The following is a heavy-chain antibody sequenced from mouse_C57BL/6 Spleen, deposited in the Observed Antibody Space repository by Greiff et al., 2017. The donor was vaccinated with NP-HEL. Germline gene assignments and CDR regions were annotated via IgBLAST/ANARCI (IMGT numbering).Heavy chain of an antibody. CDR3: ARSDYGSSCEGGYYFDY. J-gene: IGHJ2*01. D-gene: IGHD1-1*01. V-gene: IGHV14-3*01. CDR2: IDPANGNT. Sequence: EVQLQQSVAELVRPGASVKLSCTASGFNIKNTYMHWVKQRPEQGLEWIGRIDPANGNTKYAPKFQGKATITADTSSNTAYLQLSSLTSEDTAIYSCARSDYGSSCEGGYYFDYWSQGTTLTVSS. CDR1: GFNIKNTY.